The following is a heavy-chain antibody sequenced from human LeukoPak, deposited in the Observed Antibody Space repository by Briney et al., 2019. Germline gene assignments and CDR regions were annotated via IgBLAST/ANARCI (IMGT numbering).Heavy chain of an antibody. V-gene: IGHV1-46*01. Sequence: ASVKVSCKASGYTFTSYYMHWVRQAPGQGLEWMGIVNPSGGSTSYAQKFQGRVTMTRDTSTSTVYMELSSLRSEDTAVYYCARDTYCSSTSCYTYYYYGMDVWGQGTTVTVS. CDR3: ARDTYCSSTSCYTYYYYGMDV. D-gene: IGHD2-2*02. CDR1: GYTFTSYY. CDR2: VNPSGGST. J-gene: IGHJ6*02.